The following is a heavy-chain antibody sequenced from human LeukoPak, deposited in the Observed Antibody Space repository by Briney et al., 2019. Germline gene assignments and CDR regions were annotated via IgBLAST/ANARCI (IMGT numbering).Heavy chain of an antibody. CDR3: ATASRSGKGQPAAIRYFDY. V-gene: IGHV1-24*01. CDR1: GYTLTELS. J-gene: IGHJ4*02. Sequence: ASVKVSCKVSGYTLTELSMHWVRQAPGKGLEWMGGFDPEDGETIYAQKFQGRVTMTEDTSTDTAYMELSSLRSEDTAVYYCATASRSGKGQPAAIRYFDYWGQGTLVTVSS. CDR2: FDPEDGET. D-gene: IGHD2-2*02.